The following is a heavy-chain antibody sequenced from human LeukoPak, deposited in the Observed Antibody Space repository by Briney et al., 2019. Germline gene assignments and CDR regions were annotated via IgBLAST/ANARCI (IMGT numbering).Heavy chain of an antibody. Sequence: GSSVKVSCKASGGTFSSYAISWVRQAPGQGLEWMGRIIPILGIANYAQKFQGRVTITSDKSTSTAYTELNSLRSENTAVYYCARVGRFYYDSSGYLFDYWGQGTLVT. V-gene: IGHV1-69*04. CDR3: ARVGRFYYDSSGYLFDY. CDR2: IIPILGIA. CDR1: GGTFSSYA. D-gene: IGHD3-22*01. J-gene: IGHJ4*02.